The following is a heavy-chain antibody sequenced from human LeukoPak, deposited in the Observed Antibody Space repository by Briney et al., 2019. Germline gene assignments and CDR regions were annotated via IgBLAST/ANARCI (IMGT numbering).Heavy chain of an antibody. V-gene: IGHV1-69*04. D-gene: IGHD2-2*01. CDR2: IIPILGIA. CDR3: ARGGRYCSSTSCSLDI. J-gene: IGHJ3*02. Sequence: ASVKVSCKASGGTFSSYAISWVRQAPGQGLEWMGRIIPILGIANYAQKLQGRVTMTTDTSTSTAYMELRSLRSDDTAVYYCARGGRYCSSTSCSLDIWGQGTMVTVSS. CDR1: GGTFSSYA.